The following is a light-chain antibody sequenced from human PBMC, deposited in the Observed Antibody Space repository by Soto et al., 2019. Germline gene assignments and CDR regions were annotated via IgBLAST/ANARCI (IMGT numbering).Light chain of an antibody. V-gene: IGKV3-20*01. CDR1: QSVGSTD. J-gene: IGKJ1*01. Sequence: IVMTHSPATLSVCPGERATLSFRGSQSVGSTDFAWYQQKPGQAPRPLIYGASSRATAIPDRFSGSGSGTDFTLTISRLEPEDFAVYFCQQYGETPWTFGPGTKV. CDR3: QQYGETPWT. CDR2: GAS.